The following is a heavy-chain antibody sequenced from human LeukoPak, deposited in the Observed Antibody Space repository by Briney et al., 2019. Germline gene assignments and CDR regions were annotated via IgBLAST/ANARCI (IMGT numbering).Heavy chain of an antibody. CDR3: ARGPAGWVVPAATRFDP. CDR1: GGSISSGGYY. D-gene: IGHD2-2*01. Sequence: SETLSLTCTVSGGSISSGGYYWSWIRQHPGKGLEWIGYIYYSGSTYYNPSLKSRVTISVDTSKNQFSLKLSSVTAADTAVYYCARGPAGWVVPAATRFDPWGQGTLVTVSS. J-gene: IGHJ5*02. V-gene: IGHV4-31*03. CDR2: IYYSGST.